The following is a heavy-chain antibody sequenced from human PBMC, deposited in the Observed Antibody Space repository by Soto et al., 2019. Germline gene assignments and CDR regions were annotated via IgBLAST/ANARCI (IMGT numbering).Heavy chain of an antibody. J-gene: IGHJ6*02. CDR2: INAGNGNT. V-gene: IGHV1-3*05. CDR1: GYTFTSYA. CDR3: ARDGGVLVGYYYGMDV. Sequence: QVQLVQSGAEEKKPGASVKVSCKASGYTFTSYAMHWVRQAPGQRLEWMGWINAGNGNTKYSQKFQGRVTITRDTSASTAYMELSSLRSEDTAVYYCARDGGVLVGYYYGMDVWGQGTTVTVSS. D-gene: IGHD3-16*01.